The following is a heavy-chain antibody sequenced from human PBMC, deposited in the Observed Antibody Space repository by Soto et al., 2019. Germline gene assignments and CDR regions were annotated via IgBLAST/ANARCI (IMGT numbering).Heavy chain of an antibody. CDR1: GYTFTSYY. Sequence: ASVKVSCKASGYTFTSYYMHWVRQAPGQGLEWMGIINPSGGSTRYAQKFQGRVTMTRDTSTSTVYMELSSLRVEDTAVYYCTKSRTGPGDYFDYWGQGILVTVSS. J-gene: IGHJ4*01. V-gene: IGHV1-46*01. CDR3: TKSRTGPGDYFDY. CDR2: INPSGGST. D-gene: IGHD1-1*01.